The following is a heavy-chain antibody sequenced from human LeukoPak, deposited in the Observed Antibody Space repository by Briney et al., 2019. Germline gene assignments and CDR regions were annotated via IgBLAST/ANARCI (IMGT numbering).Heavy chain of an antibody. CDR1: GGSISSYY. Sequence: SETPSLTCTVSGGSISSYYWSWIRQPPGKGLEWIGYIYYTGSTDYNPSLKSRVAISVDTSKDQFSLKLSSVTAADTAVYYCARGSKAAPGTFDYWGQGTLVTVSS. V-gene: IGHV4-59*01. J-gene: IGHJ4*02. D-gene: IGHD6-13*01. CDR2: IYYTGST. CDR3: ARGSKAAPGTFDY.